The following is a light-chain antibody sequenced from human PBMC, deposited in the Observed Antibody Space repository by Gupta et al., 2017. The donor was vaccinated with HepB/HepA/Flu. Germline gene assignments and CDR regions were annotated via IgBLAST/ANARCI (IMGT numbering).Light chain of an antibody. J-gene: IGLJ2*01. CDR2: DFT. Sequence: QSALTQPASVSGSPGQSINISCTGTGYNYVSWYQQHPGKAPKLMIYDFTNRPSGVSNRFSGSKSGNTASLTISGLQAEDEADYFCSSYTSSSVAFGGGTKLTVL. CDR3: SSYTSSSVA. CDR1: GYNY. V-gene: IGLV2-14*03.